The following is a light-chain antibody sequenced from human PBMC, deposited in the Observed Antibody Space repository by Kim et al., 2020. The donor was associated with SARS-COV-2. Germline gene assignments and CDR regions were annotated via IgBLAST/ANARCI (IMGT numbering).Light chain of an antibody. CDR2: GAS. CDR3: QQYATSGRT. CDR1: QSINNN. Sequence: ETVLTQSPGTLSLSPGERATLSCRASQSINNNLAWYQQIPGQAPRLLLYGASYRATGIADRFSVSGSGTGFTLTISRLEPEDFAVYYCQQYATSGRTFGQGTKVDIK. J-gene: IGKJ1*01. V-gene: IGKV3-20*01.